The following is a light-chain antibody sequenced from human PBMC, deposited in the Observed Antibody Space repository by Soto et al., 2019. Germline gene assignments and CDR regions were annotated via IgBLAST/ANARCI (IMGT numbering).Light chain of an antibody. J-gene: IGKJ2*01. Sequence: DIQMTQSPSTLSASVGDRVTITCRASQTINNWLAWYQQKPGKAPKLLIYEASSLLSGVPSRFSGSGSGTELTLTISSLQPDDFATYYCQQYDDYSSTFGQGTKLDIK. V-gene: IGKV1-5*03. CDR1: QTINNW. CDR2: EAS. CDR3: QQYDDYSST.